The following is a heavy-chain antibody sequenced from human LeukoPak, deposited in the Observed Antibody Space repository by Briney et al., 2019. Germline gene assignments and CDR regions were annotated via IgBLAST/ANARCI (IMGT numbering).Heavy chain of an antibody. CDR1: GYSITTAYY. J-gene: IGHJ3*02. CDR2: FFVRGST. CDR3: ARYIVSYPHDAFDI. V-gene: IGHV4-38-2*02. Sequence: SETLSLTCSVSGYSITTAYYWGWIRQPPGKGLEWIGSFFVRGSTYYNPSLKSRVTISVDTSKKQFSLKLSSVTAADTAFYYCARYIVSYPHDAFDIWGQGTMVTVSS. D-gene: IGHD1-26*01.